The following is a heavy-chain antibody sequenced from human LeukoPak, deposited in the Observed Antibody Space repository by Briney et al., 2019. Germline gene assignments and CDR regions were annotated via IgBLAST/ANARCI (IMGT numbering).Heavy chain of an antibody. CDR2: IYNNGNN. J-gene: IGHJ5*02. D-gene: IGHD2-15*01. V-gene: IGHV4-38-2*02. CDR3: ARYSWSASTPGSWFDP. CDR1: GYSISSGYY. Sequence: SETLSLTCTVSGYSISSGYYWGWIRQPPGKGLEWIGYIYNNGNNNYNPSLKSRISISVDTSKNQISLKLSSVTAADTALYYCARYSWSASTPGSWFDPWGQGTLGT.